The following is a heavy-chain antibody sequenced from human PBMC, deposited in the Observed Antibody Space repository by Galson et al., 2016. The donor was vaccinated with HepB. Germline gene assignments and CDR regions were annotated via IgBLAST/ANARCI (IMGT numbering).Heavy chain of an antibody. D-gene: IGHD3-3*01. J-gene: IGHJ4*02. CDR2: VYWDDDK. V-gene: IGHV2-5*02. CDR1: GFSVTSSGEG. CDR3: AHSLRITFFGLTYYFDI. Sequence: PALVKPTQTLTLTCTFSGFSVTSSGEGVGWIRQPPGKALEWLAHVYWDDDKRFSPSLQSRLAITKDTSKNQVVLTMTNMDPVDTATYYCAHSLRITFFGLTYYFDIWGPGTLVTVSP.